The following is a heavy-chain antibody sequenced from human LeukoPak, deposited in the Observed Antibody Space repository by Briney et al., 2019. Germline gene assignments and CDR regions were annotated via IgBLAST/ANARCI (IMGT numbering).Heavy chain of an antibody. CDR1: GGSISSGGYS. CDR2: IYHSGST. V-gene: IGHV4-30-2*01. Sequence: SETLSLTCAVSGGSISSGGYSWSWIRQPPGKGLEWIGYIYHSGSTYYNPSLKSRVTISVDRSKSQFSLKLSSVTAADTAVYYCARVRSPYDILTGYYMDDAFDIWGQGTMVTVSS. CDR3: ARVRSPYDILTGYYMDDAFDI. D-gene: IGHD3-9*01. J-gene: IGHJ3*02.